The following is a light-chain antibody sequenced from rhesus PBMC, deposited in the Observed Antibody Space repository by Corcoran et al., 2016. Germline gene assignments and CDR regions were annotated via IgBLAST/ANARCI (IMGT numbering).Light chain of an antibody. J-gene: IGKJ1*01. CDR3: QHANSTPLT. CDR1: EDVNDY. Sequence: DIQMTQSPSSLSASVGDRVTITCRASEDVNDYLNWYQQKPGKAPKLLIYKASTLQSWVPTRFSGSGSGTDYTFTISSLQPEDVATYHCQHANSTPLTFGQGTKVEIK. CDR2: KAS. V-gene: IGKV1-74*01.